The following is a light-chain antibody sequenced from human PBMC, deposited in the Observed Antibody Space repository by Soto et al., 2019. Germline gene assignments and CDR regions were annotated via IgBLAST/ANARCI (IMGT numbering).Light chain of an antibody. J-gene: IGKJ1*01. CDR1: QSISFY. CDR3: QQSYSTPWT. CDR2: AAS. V-gene: IGKV1-39*01. Sequence: DIQMTQSPSSLSASIGDRVTITCRASQSISFYLNWYQQKPGKAPKLLIYAASSLQSGVPSRFSGSGSGTDFTLTISSPQPDDFATYYCQQSYSTPWTFGQGTKVDIK.